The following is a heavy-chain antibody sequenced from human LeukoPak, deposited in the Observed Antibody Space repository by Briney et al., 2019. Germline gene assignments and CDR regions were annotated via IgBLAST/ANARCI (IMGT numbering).Heavy chain of an antibody. CDR2: IKQDGSEK. CDR3: ARAGSSSWMYFFDY. J-gene: IGHJ4*02. CDR1: GFTFSSYW. Sequence: GGSLRLSCAASGFTFSSYWMSWVRQAPGKGLEWVANIKQDGSEKYYVDSVKGRFTISRDNAKNSLYLQMNSLRAEDTAVYYCARAGSSSWMYFFDYWGQGTLVTVSS. D-gene: IGHD6-13*01. V-gene: IGHV3-7*01.